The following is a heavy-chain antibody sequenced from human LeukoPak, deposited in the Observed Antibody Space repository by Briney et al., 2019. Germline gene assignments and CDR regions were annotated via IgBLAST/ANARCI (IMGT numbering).Heavy chain of an antibody. J-gene: IGHJ4*02. D-gene: IGHD3-10*01. V-gene: IGHV1-69*04. CDR2: IIPIFGIA. CDR3: ASEDYGSGRNKYYFDY. CDR1: GGTFSSYA. Sequence: SVKVSCKASGGTFSSYAISWVRQAPGQGLEWMGRIIPIFGIANYAQKFQGRVTITADKSTSTAYMELSSLKSEDTAVYYCASEDYGSGRNKYYFDYWGQGTLVTVSS.